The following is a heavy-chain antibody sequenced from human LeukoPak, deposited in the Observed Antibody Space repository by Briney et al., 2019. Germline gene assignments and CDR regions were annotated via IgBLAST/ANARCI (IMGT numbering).Heavy chain of an antibody. Sequence: TGGSLRLSCAASGFTVSSNYMCWVRQAPGKGLEWVSVIYSGGSTYYADSVKGRFTISRDNSKNKVYLQMNSLRAEDTAVYYCARGTRRKSFDYWGQGTLVTVSS. J-gene: IGHJ4*02. CDR3: ARGTRRKSFDY. CDR2: IYSGGST. V-gene: IGHV3-53*01. CDR1: GFTVSSNY.